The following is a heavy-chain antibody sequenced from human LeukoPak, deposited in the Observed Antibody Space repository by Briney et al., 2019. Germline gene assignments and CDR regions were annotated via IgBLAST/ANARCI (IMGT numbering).Heavy chain of an antibody. J-gene: IGHJ5*02. CDR3: ARSQTEHYDFWSGSGALNWLDH. CDR1: GFTFSSYS. Sequence: GGSLRLSCAASGFTFSSYSMNWVRQAPGKGLEWVSSISSSSSYIYYADSVKGRFTISRDNAKNSLYLQMNSLRAEDTAVYYCARSQTEHYDFWSGSGALNWLDHWGQGTLVTVSS. D-gene: IGHD3-3*01. CDR2: ISSSSSYI. V-gene: IGHV3-21*01.